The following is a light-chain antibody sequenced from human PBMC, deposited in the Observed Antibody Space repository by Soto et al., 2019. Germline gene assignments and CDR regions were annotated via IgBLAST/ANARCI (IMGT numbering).Light chain of an antibody. J-gene: IGLJ2*01. CDR3: QSYDNNLRGVL. CDR1: SSNIGAGSD. CDR2: GNK. Sequence: QSVLTQPPSVSGAPGQIVTISCTGSSSNIGAGSDVHWYQQSPGRVPKLLVYGNKHRPSGVPDRFSASKSGTSASLAITGLQADDEADYYYQSYDNNLRGVLFGGGTKLTVL. V-gene: IGLV1-40*01.